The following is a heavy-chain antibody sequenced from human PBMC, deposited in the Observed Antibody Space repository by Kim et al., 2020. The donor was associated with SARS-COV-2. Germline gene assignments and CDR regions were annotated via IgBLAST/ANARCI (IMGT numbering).Heavy chain of an antibody. V-gene: IGHV1-2*02. CDR3: ARSLGTTLHYFDY. J-gene: IGHJ4*02. D-gene: IGHD1-7*01. Sequence: GQKFQGRVTMTRKTAISTAYMELSRLRSDDTAVYYCARSLGTTLHYFDYWGQGTLVTVSS.